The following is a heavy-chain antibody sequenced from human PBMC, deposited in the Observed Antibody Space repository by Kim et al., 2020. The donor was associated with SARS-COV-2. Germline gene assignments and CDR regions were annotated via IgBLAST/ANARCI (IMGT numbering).Heavy chain of an antibody. CDR1: GFTFSSYA. V-gene: IGHV3-23*01. D-gene: IGHD6-13*01. CDR3: AKDQSSSWPYNWFDP. J-gene: IGHJ5*02. CDR2: ISGSGGST. Sequence: GGSLRLSCAASGFTFSSYAMSWVRQAPGKGLEWVSAISGSGGSTYYADSVKGRFTISRDNSKNTLYLQMNSLSAEDTAVYYCAKDQSSSWPYNWFDPWGQGTLVTVSS.